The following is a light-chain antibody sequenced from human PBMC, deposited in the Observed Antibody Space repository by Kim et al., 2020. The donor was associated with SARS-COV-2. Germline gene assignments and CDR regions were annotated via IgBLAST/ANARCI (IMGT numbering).Light chain of an antibody. V-gene: IGKV3-11*01. CDR1: QSDSAY. Sequence: PGERATLSCRASQSDSAYLAWYQQQPGQAPRLLIYDASNRATGIPDRFSGSGSGTDFALTISSLESEDFAVYYCQQRSNWPPALTFGGGTKVDIK. CDR3: QQRSNWPPALT. J-gene: IGKJ4*01. CDR2: DAS.